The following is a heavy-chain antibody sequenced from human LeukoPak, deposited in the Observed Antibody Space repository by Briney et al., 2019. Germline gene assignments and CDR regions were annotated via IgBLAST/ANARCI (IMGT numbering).Heavy chain of an antibody. D-gene: IGHD2-15*01. J-gene: IGHJ4*02. CDR1: GFTFNSYA. Sequence: GGSLRLSCAASGFTFNSYAMHWVRQAPGMGLEWVALISSDESTKNYAGSVLGQFTISRDNSKNTLYLQMSSLRADDTAVYYCARDPAIFCSSGTCFDIDYWGQGALVTVSS. CDR3: ARDPAIFCSSGTCFDIDY. CDR2: ISSDESTK. V-gene: IGHV3-30*15.